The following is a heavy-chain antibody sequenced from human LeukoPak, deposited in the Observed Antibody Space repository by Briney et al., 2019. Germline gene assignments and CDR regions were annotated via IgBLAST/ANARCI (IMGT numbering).Heavy chain of an antibody. D-gene: IGHD4-17*01. Sequence: KHGESLKISCKGSGYSFTSYWIGWVRQTPGKGLEWMGIIHPGDSDARYSPSFQGQVTMSVDKSITTAYLQWSSLKASDTAMYYCARGWVSGVTKKTVPPDYWGQGTLVTVPS. CDR1: GYSFTSYW. V-gene: IGHV5-51*01. CDR2: IHPGDSDA. CDR3: ARGWVSGVTKKTVPPDY. J-gene: IGHJ4*02.